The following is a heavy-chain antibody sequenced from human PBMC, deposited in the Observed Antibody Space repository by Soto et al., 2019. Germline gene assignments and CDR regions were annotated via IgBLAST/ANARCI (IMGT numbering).Heavy chain of an antibody. CDR2: ISGSGGST. J-gene: IGHJ5*02. D-gene: IGHD3-3*01. CDR1: GFTFSNAW. CDR3: AKDQLYDFWSGYLFDP. V-gene: IGHV3-23*01. Sequence: GGSLRLSCAASGFTFSNAWMNWVRQAPGKGLEWVSAISGSGGSTYYADSVKGRFTISRDNSKNTLYLQMNSLRAEDTAVYYCAKDQLYDFWSGYLFDPWGQGTLVTVSS.